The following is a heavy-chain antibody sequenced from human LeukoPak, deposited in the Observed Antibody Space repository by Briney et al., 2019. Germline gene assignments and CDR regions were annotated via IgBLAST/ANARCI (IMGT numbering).Heavy chain of an antibody. CDR1: GFTFSSYG. CDR2: ISYDGSNK. Sequence: PGGSLRLSCAASGFTFSSYGMHWVRQVPGKGLEWVAVISYDGSNKYYADSVKGRFTISRDNSKNTLYLQMNSLRAEDTAVYYCARDRGGYSGYVFDYWGQGTLVTVSS. CDR3: ARDRGGYSGYVFDY. V-gene: IGHV3-30*03. D-gene: IGHD5-12*01. J-gene: IGHJ4*02.